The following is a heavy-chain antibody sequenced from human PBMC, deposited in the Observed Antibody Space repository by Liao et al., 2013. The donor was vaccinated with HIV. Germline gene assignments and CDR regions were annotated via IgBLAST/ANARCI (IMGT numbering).Heavy chain of an antibody. J-gene: IGHJ2*01. V-gene: IGHV4-30-4*08. Sequence: QVQLQESGPGLVKPSQTLSLTCTVSGDSISSGDYFWSWIRQPPGKGLEWIGYIYYSGSTYYNPSLKSRVTISVDTSKNQFSLNLSSVTAADTAVYYCARSPGSGRYVWYFDLWGRGTLVTVSS. D-gene: IGHD3-10*01. CDR2: IYYSGST. CDR3: ARSPGSGRYVWYFDL. CDR1: GDSISSGDYF.